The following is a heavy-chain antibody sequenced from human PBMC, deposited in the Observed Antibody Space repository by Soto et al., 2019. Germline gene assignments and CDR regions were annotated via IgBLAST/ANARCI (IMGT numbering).Heavy chain of an antibody. V-gene: IGHV1-69*02. CDR3: ARSPDIVVVPATLNFDY. CDR1: GGTFSSYT. Sequence: VQLVQSGAEVQKPGSSVKVSCKASGGTFSSYTISWVRQAPGRGLEWMGRIIPILGIANYAQKFQGRVTITADKSTSTAYMELSSLRSEDTAVYYCARSPDIVVVPATLNFDYWGQGTLVTVSS. D-gene: IGHD2-2*01. J-gene: IGHJ4*02. CDR2: IIPILGIA.